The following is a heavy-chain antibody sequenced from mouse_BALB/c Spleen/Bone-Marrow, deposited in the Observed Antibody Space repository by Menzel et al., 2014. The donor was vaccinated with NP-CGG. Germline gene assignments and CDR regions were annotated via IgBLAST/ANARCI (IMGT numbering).Heavy chain of an antibody. CDR2: IWGDGNT. CDR1: GFSLTSYG. J-gene: IGHJ3*01. Sequence: VQGVESGPGLVAPSQSLSITCTVSGFSLTSYGVSWVRQPPGKGLEWLGVIWGDGNTNYHSALISRLSISKDNSKSQVFLKLNRLQTDDTATYYCAIYYRSSWFAYWGQGTLVTVSA. CDR3: AIYYRSSWFAY. D-gene: IGHD2-14*01. V-gene: IGHV2-3*01.